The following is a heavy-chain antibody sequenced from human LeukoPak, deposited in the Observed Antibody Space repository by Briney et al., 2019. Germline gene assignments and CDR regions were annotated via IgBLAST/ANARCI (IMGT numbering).Heavy chain of an antibody. CDR3: AKEASSLYYYGMDV. CDR2: ISSSGNYI. J-gene: IGHJ6*02. CDR1: GFTFSNYA. V-gene: IGHV3-21*01. Sequence: GGSLRLSCAASGFTFSNYAMNWVRQAPGKGLEWVSSISSSGNYIYYTDSVKGRFTVSRDNSKNTLYLQMNSLRAEDTAVYYCAKEASSLYYYGMDVWGQGTTVTVSS. D-gene: IGHD2-2*01.